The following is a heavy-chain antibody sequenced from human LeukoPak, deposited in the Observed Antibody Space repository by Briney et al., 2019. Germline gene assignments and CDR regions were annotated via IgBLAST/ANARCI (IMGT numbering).Heavy chain of an antibody. CDR3: ARVSPYYYGSGSYYSYGMDV. CDR1: GGSISSYY. D-gene: IGHD3-10*01. V-gene: IGHV4-4*07. J-gene: IGHJ6*02. Sequence: SETPSLTCTVSGGSISSYYRSWIRQPAGKGLEWIGRIYTSGSTNYNPSLRSRVTMSVDTSKNQFSLKLSTVTAADTAVYYCARVSPYYYGSGSYYSYGMDVWGQGTTVTVSS. CDR2: IYTSGST.